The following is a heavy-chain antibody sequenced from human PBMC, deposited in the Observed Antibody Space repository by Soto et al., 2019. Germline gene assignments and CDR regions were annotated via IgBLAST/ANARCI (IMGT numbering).Heavy chain of an antibody. CDR2: IYYSGST. V-gene: IGHV4-39*01. J-gene: IGHJ4*02. D-gene: IGHD5-12*01. CDR3: GATHHGWTIDY. Sequence: SETLSLTCTVSGGSVGRNTYYWGWIRQLPGKGLEWIASIYYSGSTNYNPSLKRRVTKSVDTSKNQFSLKLSSVTAADTAVYYCGATHHGWTIDYWGRGTLVTASS. CDR1: GGSVGRNTYY.